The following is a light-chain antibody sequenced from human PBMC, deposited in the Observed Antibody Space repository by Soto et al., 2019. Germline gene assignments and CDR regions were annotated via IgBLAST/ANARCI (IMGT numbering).Light chain of an antibody. Sequence: DIVMTQSPDSLAVSLGERATINCKSSQSVFYSSNNKNYLAWYQQKPRQPPKLLIYWASTRESGVPDRFSGSGSGTDFTLTISSLQAEDVAVYYCQQYYSNPVAFGQGTKVAIK. CDR2: WAS. J-gene: IGKJ1*01. CDR1: QSVFYSSNNKNY. V-gene: IGKV4-1*01. CDR3: QQYYSNPVA.